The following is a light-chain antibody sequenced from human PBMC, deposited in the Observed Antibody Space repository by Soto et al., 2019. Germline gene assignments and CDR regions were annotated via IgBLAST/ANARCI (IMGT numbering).Light chain of an antibody. Sequence: EIVLTQSPGTLSLSPGERATLSCRASQSVSSSYLAWYQQKPGQAPRLLIYGASSRATGIPDRFSGSGSGTEVIPPTSSLQHDDYAVYYCQQYYHCYWTFGQGTKVDIK. CDR3: QQYYHCYWT. CDR1: QSVSSSY. V-gene: IGKV3-20*01. J-gene: IGKJ1*01. CDR2: GAS.